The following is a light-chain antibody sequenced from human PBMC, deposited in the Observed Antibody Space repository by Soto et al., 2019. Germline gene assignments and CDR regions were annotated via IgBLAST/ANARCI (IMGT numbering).Light chain of an antibody. Sequence: EIGLTQSPAILSLSPGERATLSCRASQSIGNFLAWYQQKPGQPPRLLIFDASNRAAGVPARFSGSGSGTDFTLTIRSLEPEDFAVYFCQQRSSWPPITFGQGTRLEIK. CDR2: DAS. V-gene: IGKV3-11*01. CDR1: QSIGNF. J-gene: IGKJ5*01. CDR3: QQRSSWPPIT.